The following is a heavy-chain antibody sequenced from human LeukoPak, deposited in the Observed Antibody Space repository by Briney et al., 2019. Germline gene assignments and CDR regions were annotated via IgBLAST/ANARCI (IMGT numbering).Heavy chain of an antibody. CDR2: INHSGST. CDR1: GFTFSSY. V-gene: IGHV4-34*01. CDR3: AKDRYSSGWYTD. J-gene: IGHJ4*02. D-gene: IGHD6-19*01. Sequence: GPLRLSCAASGFTFSSYWSWIRQPPGKGLEWIGEINHSGSTNYNPSLKSRVTISVDTSKNQFSLKLSSVTAADTAVYYCAKDRYSSGWYTDWGQGTLVTVSS.